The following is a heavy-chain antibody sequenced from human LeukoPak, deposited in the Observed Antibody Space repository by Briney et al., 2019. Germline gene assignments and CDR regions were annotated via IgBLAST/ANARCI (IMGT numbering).Heavy chain of an antibody. V-gene: IGHV3-7*01. D-gene: IGHD2-21*01. CDR1: GFSISRYW. Sequence: GGSLRLSCAASGFSISRYWMSWVRQAPGKGLEWVASVKQDGSEKYYVDSVRGRFTISREDAKNSLYLQMNSLRAGDTAVYYCARDRQRGDGYWYFDLWGRGTLITVSS. CDR3: ARDRQRGDGYWYFDL. CDR2: VKQDGSEK. J-gene: IGHJ2*01.